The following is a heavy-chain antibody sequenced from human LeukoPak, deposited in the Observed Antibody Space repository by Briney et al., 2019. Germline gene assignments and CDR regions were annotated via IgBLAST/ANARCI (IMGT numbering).Heavy chain of an antibody. V-gene: IGHV3-23*01. Sequence: GGSLRLSCAASGFTFSSYAMSWVRQAPGKGLEWVSAISGSGGSTYYADSVKGRFTISRDNSKNTLYLQMNSLRAEDTAVYYCATSSGPRDIVVVPDHWGYWGQGTLVTVSS. D-gene: IGHD2-2*01. CDR3: ATSSGPRDIVVVPDHWGY. CDR1: GFTFSSYA. J-gene: IGHJ4*02. CDR2: ISGSGGST.